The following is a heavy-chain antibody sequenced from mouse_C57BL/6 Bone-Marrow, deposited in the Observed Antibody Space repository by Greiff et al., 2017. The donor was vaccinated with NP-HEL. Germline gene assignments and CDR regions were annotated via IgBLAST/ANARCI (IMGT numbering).Heavy chain of an antibody. CDR1: GYTFTDYY. V-gene: IGHV1-75*01. Sequence: QVQLQQSGPELVKPGASVKISCKASGYTFTDYYINWVKQRPGQGLEWIGWLFPGSGSTYYNEKFKGKATLTVDKSSSTAYMLLSSLTSEDSAVYFCARRYYGSSPYWYFDVWGTGTTVTVSS. D-gene: IGHD1-1*01. CDR2: LFPGSGST. CDR3: ARRYYGSSPYWYFDV. J-gene: IGHJ1*03.